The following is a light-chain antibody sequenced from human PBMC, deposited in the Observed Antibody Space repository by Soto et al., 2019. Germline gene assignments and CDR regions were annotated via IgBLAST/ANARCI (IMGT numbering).Light chain of an antibody. CDR3: CSFAGDTYV. V-gene: IGLV2-11*01. CDR2: DVN. CDR1: SSDVGGYNY. J-gene: IGLJ1*01. Sequence: QSVLTQPRSVSGSPGQSVAISCTGTSSDVGGYNYVSWYQQHPGKAPKLMIYDVNKRPSGVPDRFSGSKSGNTASLTISGLQAEDEADYYCCSFAGDTYVFGTGTKVTVL.